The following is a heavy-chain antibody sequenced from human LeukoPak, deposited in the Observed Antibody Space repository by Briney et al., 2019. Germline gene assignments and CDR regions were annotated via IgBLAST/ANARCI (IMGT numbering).Heavy chain of an antibody. V-gene: IGHV4-61*02. CDR3: ARAGNWFDP. Sequence: SETLSLTCTVSGGSISSGSYYWSWIRQPAGKGLEWIGRIYTSGSTYYNPSLKSRVTISVDTSKNQFSLKLSSVTAADTAVYYCARAGNWFDPWGQGTLVTVSS. CDR1: GGSISSGSYY. CDR2: IYTSGST. D-gene: IGHD2-8*02. J-gene: IGHJ5*02.